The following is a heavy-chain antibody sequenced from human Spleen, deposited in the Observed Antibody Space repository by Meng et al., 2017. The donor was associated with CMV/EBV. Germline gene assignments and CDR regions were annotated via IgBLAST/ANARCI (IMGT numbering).Heavy chain of an antibody. CDR1: GGTFSSYA. Sequence: SVKVSCKASGGTFSSYAISWVRQAPGQGLEWMGGIIPIFGTANYAQKFQGRVTITTDESTSTAYMELSSLTSEDTAVYYCAAVVTWSNYYKANLDFWGQGTLVTVSS. CDR2: IIPIFGTA. V-gene: IGHV1-69*05. CDR3: AAVVTWSNYYKANLDF. J-gene: IGHJ4*02. D-gene: IGHD3-3*01.